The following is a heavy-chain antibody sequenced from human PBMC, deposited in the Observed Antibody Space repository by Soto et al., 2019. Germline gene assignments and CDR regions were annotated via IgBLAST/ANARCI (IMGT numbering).Heavy chain of an antibody. J-gene: IGHJ3*02. D-gene: IGHD1-1*01. CDR1: GYTFTSYG. Sequence: ASVKVSCKASGYTFTSYGINWVRQATGQGLEWMGWMNPNSGNTGYAQKFQGRVTMTRNTSISTAYMELSSLRSEDTAVYYCAIAQQNDEPNAFDIWGQGTMVTVSS. CDR3: AIAQQNDEPNAFDI. CDR2: MNPNSGNT. V-gene: IGHV1-8*01.